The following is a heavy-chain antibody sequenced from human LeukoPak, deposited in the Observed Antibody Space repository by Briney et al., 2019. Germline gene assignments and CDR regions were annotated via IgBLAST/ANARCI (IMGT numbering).Heavy chain of an antibody. D-gene: IGHD3-9*01. Sequence: GASVKVSCKASGYTFTSYGISWVRQAPGQGLEWMGWINPNSGGTNYAQKFQGRVTMTRDTSISTAYMELSRLRSDDTAVYYCARDLYDILTGYHAPFDYWGQGTLVTVSS. CDR3: ARDLYDILTGYHAPFDY. CDR2: INPNSGGT. CDR1: GYTFTSYG. V-gene: IGHV1-2*02. J-gene: IGHJ4*02.